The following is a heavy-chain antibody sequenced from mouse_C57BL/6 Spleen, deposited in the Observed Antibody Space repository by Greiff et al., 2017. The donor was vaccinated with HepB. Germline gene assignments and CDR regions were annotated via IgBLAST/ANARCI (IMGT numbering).Heavy chain of an antibody. CDR1: GYTFTSYW. V-gene: IGHV1-69*01. J-gene: IGHJ2*01. CDR3: ARKEYYGSRGYFDY. CDR2: IDPSDSYT. Sequence: VQLQQSGAELVMPGASVKLSCKASGYTFTSYWMHWVKQRPGQGLEWIGEIDPSDSYTNYNQKFKGKSTLTVDKSSSTAYMQLSSLTSEDSAVYYCARKEYYGSRGYFDYWGQGTTLTVSS. D-gene: IGHD1-1*01.